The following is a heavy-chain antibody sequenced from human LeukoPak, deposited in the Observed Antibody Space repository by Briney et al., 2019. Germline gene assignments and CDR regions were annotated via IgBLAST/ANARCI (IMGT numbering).Heavy chain of an antibody. CDR2: INPNSGGT. Sequence: ASVKVSCKASGYTFTGYYMHWVRQAPGQGLEWMGWINPNSGGTNYAQKFQGRVTMTRDTSISTAYMELSSLRSEDTAVYYCARPATVTRALDYWGQGTLVTVSS. J-gene: IGHJ4*02. V-gene: IGHV1-2*02. D-gene: IGHD4-17*01. CDR1: GYTFTGYY. CDR3: ARPATVTRALDY.